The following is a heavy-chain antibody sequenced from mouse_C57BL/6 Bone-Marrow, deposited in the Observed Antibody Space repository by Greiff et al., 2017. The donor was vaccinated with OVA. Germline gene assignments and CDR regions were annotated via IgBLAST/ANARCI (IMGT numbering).Heavy chain of an antibody. Sequence: EVQRVESGGDLVKPGGSLKLSCAASGFTFSSYGMSWVRQTPDKRLEWVATISSGGSYTYYPDSVKGRFTISRDNAKNTLYLQMSSLKSEDTAMYYCASPAAWFAYWGQGTLVTVSA. J-gene: IGHJ3*01. CDR1: GFTFSSYG. CDR2: ISSGGSYT. CDR3: ASPAAWFAY. V-gene: IGHV5-6*01.